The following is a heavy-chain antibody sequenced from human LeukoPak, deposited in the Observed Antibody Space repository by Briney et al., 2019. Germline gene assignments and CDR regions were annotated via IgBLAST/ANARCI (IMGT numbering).Heavy chain of an antibody. CDR3: ARYSSSSSFFDY. CDR2: INHSGST. CDR1: GGSFSGYY. J-gene: IGHJ4*02. Sequence: SETLSLTCAAYGGSFSGYYWSWIRQPPGKGLEWIGEINHSGSTNYNPSLKSRVTISVDTSKNQFSLKLSSVTAADTAVYYCARYSSSSSFFDYWGQGALVTVSS. V-gene: IGHV4-34*01. D-gene: IGHD6-6*01.